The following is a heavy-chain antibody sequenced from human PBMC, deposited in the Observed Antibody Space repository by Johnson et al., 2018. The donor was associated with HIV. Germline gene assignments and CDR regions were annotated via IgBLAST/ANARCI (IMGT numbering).Heavy chain of an antibody. CDR3: ARVGDSFGVDV. CDR1: GFTVSSNY. CDR2: INTGGGT. V-gene: IGHV3-66*01. D-gene: IGHD3-16*01. J-gene: IGHJ3*01. Sequence: VQLVESGGGLVQPGGSLRLSCAASGFTVSSNYIRWVRQAPGKGLEWVSVINTGGGTYYADSVKGRFTISRDNSKNTLYLQMNSLRVEDTAVYYCARVGDSFGVDVWGQGTMVTFSS.